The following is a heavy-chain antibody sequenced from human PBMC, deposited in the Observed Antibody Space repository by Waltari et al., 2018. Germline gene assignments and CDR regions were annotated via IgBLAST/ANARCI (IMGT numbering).Heavy chain of an antibody. CDR3: ARPPPGVVADAYDY. CDR1: GFPSGSFG. Sequence: VQLVQSGGGLVQPGGAQRLSCIDSGFPSGSFGLSWVRQAPGKGVGCVANRKQDGSEEYYVDAVKGRFTIARDNAKKSLYLQMNSLRVEDTAVYYCARPPPGVVADAYDYWGQGTLVTVSS. V-gene: IGHV3-7*01. CDR2: RKQDGSEE. D-gene: IGHD2-15*01. J-gene: IGHJ4*02.